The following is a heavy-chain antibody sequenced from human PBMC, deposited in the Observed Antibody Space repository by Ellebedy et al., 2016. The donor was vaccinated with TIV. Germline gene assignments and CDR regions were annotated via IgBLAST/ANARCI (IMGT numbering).Heavy chain of an antibody. D-gene: IGHD3-16*01. CDR2: ISYDGSIK. J-gene: IGHJ4*02. CDR3: AKDLTFGGGSPQDWEY. V-gene: IGHV3-30*18. CDR1: GITFRSYG. Sequence: GESLKISCAASGITFRSYGTHWVRQAPGQGLEWVAAISYDGSIKFYADSVKGRFTISRDNSRSTLYLQMNSLRAEDTAVYYCAKDLTFGGGSPQDWEYWGQGTLVTVSA.